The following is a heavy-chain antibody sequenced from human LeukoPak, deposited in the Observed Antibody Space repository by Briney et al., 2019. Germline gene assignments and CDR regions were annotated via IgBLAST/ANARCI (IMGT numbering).Heavy chain of an antibody. CDR3: ARGRFLEWLLD. CDR2: INHSGST. Sequence: PSETLSLTCAVYGGSFSGYYWSWIRQPTGKGLEWIGEINHSGSTNYNPSLKSRVTISVDTSKNQFSLKLSSVTAADTAVYYCARGRFLEWLLDWGQGTLVTVSS. CDR1: GGSFSGYY. V-gene: IGHV4-34*01. J-gene: IGHJ4*02. D-gene: IGHD3-3*01.